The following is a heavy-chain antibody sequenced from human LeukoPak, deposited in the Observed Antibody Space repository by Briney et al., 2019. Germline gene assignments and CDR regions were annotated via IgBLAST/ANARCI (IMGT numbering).Heavy chain of an antibody. CDR3: VRDWEGFNFDI. CDR1: GGSVSRYY. V-gene: IGHV4-59*02. J-gene: IGHJ3*02. CDR2: IHNSGST. Sequence: SETLSLTCTVSGGSVSRYYRSWIRQPPGEGLEWIAYIHNSGSTNYNPSLKSRVTISVDTSKNQFSLKLSSVTAADTAVYYCVRDWEGFNFDIWGQGTMVTVSS. D-gene: IGHD1-26*01.